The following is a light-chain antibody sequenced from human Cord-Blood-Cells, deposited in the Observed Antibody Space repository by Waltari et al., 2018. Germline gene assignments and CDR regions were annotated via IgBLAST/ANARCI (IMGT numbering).Light chain of an antibody. V-gene: IGLV1-47*01. Sequence: QSVLTQQPSPSGTPGQRVTIPSSGCSPHIGSTYLYWYQQHPGTAPKLLIYRNNQRPSGFPDRFSGSKSGTSASLAISGLRSEDEADYYCAAWDDSLSGPGFGGGTKLTVL. J-gene: IGLJ3*02. CDR1: SPHIGSTY. CDR3: AAWDDSLSGPG. CDR2: RNN.